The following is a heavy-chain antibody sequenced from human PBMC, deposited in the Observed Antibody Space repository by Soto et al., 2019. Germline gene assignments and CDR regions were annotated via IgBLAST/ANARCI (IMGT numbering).Heavy chain of an antibody. V-gene: IGHV4-59*12. Sequence: PADTLSLTFTVSGGSLSNNYWSWIRQPPGKALEWIVYIDYTGGIKYNRALESRVTLSLDTSKNQFSMKLSSVTAEDTAVYCCASKMEYYYSVWGGYSRITPXWGQGTLVPVSX. J-gene: IGHJ4*02. CDR3: ASKMEYYYSVWGGYSRITPX. CDR1: GGSLSNNY. D-gene: IGHD3-16*01. CDR2: IDYTGGI.